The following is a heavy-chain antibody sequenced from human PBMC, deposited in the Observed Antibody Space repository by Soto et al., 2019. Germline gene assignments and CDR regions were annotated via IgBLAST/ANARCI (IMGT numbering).Heavy chain of an antibody. J-gene: IGHJ4*02. CDR1: GFTFSSYS. Sequence: EVQLVESGGGLVQPGGSLRLSCAASGFTFSSYSMNWVRQAPGKGLEWVSYISSISSTIYYADSVKGRFTLSKDNAKNSLYLQMNSLRAEDTAVYYCARDNYYSSPGDFDYWGQGTRVPVPS. CDR2: ISSISSTI. V-gene: IGHV3-48*01. CDR3: ARDNYYSSPGDFDY. D-gene: IGHD3-10*01.